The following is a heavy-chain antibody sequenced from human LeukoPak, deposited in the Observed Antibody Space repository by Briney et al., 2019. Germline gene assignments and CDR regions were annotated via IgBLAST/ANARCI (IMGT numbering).Heavy chain of an antibody. CDR2: IYENGGTT. CDR3: AKDLTIFGVTRGAS. CDR1: GFTFRSHA. D-gene: IGHD3-3*01. Sequence: GGSLRLSCVGSGFTFRSHAMSWVRQAPEKGLEFVSGIYENGGTTYYADSVKGRFTISRDNSKNTLYLQMNSLRAEDTAVYYCAKDLTIFGVTRGASWGQGTLVTVSS. J-gene: IGHJ5*02. V-gene: IGHV3-23*01.